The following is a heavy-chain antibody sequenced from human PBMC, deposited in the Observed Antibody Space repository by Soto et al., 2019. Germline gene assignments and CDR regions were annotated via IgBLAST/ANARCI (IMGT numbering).Heavy chain of an antibody. CDR3: ARHSLDAFDI. CDR1: GFTFSNYG. CDR2: MSGSGTST. V-gene: IGHV3-23*01. J-gene: IGHJ3*02. Sequence: GGSLRLSCAASGFTFSNYGMSWVRQAPGKGLEWVSAMSGSGTSTYYADSVKGRFTISRDNSQSTLYLQMTSLRGEDTAIYYCARHSLDAFDIWGRGTMVTVSS.